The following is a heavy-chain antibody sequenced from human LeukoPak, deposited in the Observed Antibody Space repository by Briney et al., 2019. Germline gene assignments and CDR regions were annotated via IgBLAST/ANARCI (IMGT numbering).Heavy chain of an antibody. V-gene: IGHV3-43*01. J-gene: IGHJ6*02. CDR3: ASPSVAATEYYYGMDV. D-gene: IGHD2-15*01. CDR1: GFTFDDHT. Sequence: GGSLRLSCAASGFTFDDHTMHWVRQGPGKGLEWVSLISWDSSGTSYVDSVKGRFTISRDNSKNTLYLQMNSLRAEDTAVYYCASPSVAATEYYYGMDVWGQGTTVTVSS. CDR2: ISWDSSGT.